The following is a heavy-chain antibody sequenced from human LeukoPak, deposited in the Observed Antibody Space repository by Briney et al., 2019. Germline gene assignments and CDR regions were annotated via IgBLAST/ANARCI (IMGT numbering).Heavy chain of an antibody. CDR3: ARSPRACSSTSCYTLRRAYYFDY. J-gene: IGHJ4*02. V-gene: IGHV4-4*09. CDR2: IYTSGST. Sequence: SETLSLTCTVSGGSISSYYWSWIRQPPGKGLEWIGYIYTSGSTNYNPSLKRRVTISVHTSKNQFSLKLSSVTAADTAVYYCARSPRACSSTSCYTLRRAYYFDYWGQGTLVTVSS. D-gene: IGHD2-2*02. CDR1: GGSISSYY.